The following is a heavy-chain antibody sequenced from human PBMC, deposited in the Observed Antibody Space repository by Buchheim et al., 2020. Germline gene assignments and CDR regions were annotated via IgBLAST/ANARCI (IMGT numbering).Heavy chain of an antibody. V-gene: IGHV4-39*07. CDR3: ARDGGITMVRGELGPWDYGMDV. CDR1: GGSISSSSYY. CDR2: IYYSGST. J-gene: IGHJ6*02. Sequence: QLQLQESGPGLVKPSETLSLTCTVSGGSISSSSYYWGWIRQPPGKGLEWIGSIYYSGSTYYNPSLKSRVTISVDTSKNQFSLKLSSVTAADTAVYYCARDGGITMVRGELGPWDYGMDVWGQGTT. D-gene: IGHD3-10*01.